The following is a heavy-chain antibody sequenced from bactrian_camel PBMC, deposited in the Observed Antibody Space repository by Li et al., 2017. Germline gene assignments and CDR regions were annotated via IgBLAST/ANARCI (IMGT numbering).Heavy chain of an antibody. J-gene: IGHJ4*01. CDR2: IAGGDGST. CDR3: AKDQVVAGGGRDEYNY. CDR1: TWTYATNC. V-gene: IGHV3S1*01. D-gene: IGHD6*01. Sequence: HVQLVESGGGTVPAGGSLTLSCAAAASTWTYATNCMAWFRQVPGKEREGVAAIAGGDGSTYYADSVKGRFTISRDNAKNTLYLQMNSLKSEDTALYYCAKDQVVAGGGRDEYNYWGQGTQVTVS.